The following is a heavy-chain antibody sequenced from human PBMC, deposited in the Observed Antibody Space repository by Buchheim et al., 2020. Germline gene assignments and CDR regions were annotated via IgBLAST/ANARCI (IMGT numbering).Heavy chain of an antibody. CDR3: ARSFKWNYIYYYGLDV. Sequence: QVQLVQSGAEVKKPGASVKVSCKASGYTFTSYDINWVRQATGQGLEWMGWMNPNSGNTGYAQKFQDRVTMTRDTSISTAYMELSNLRSEDTAVYYCARSFKWNYIYYYGLDVWGQGT. V-gene: IGHV1-8*01. J-gene: IGHJ6*02. D-gene: IGHD1-7*01. CDR2: MNPNSGNT. CDR1: GYTFTSYD.